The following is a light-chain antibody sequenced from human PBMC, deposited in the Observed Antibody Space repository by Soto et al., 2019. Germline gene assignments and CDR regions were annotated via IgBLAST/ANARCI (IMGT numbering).Light chain of an antibody. CDR3: QQSYSTPPT. J-gene: IGKJ1*01. V-gene: IGKV3D-15*01. CDR2: GAS. CDR1: QSVSSN. Sequence: EIVMTQSPATLSVSPGERATLSCRASQSVSSNLAWYQQKPGQAPRLLIYGASTRATGIPARFSGSGSGTEFTLTISSLQSEDFATYYCQQSYSTPPTFGQGTKVDIK.